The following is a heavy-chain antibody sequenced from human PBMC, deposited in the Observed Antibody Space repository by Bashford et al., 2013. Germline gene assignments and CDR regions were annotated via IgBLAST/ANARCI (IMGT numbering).Heavy chain of an antibody. CDR1: GFTFSSYG. CDR2: IWYDGSNK. Sequence: GGSLRLSCAASGFTFSSYGMHWVRQAPGKGLEWVAVIWYDGSNKYYADSVKGRFTISRDNSKNTLYLQMNSLRAEDTAVYYCAERGYDSSGPXLYFDYVGPGNPGHRLL. J-gene: IGHJ4*02. V-gene: IGHV3-33*08. D-gene: IGHD3-22*01. CDR3: AERGYDSSGPXLYFDY.